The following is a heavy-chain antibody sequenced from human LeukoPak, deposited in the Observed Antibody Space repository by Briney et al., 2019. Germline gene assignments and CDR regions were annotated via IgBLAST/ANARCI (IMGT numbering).Heavy chain of an antibody. CDR2: IIPILGIA. CDR3: ARDRWYYDSSGWPIDYFDY. V-gene: IGHV1-69*04. Sequence: ASVKVSCKASGYTFTGYYMHWVRQAPGQGLEWMGRIIPILGIANYAQKFQGRVTITADKSTSTAYMELSSLRSEDTAVYYCARDRWYYDSSGWPIDYFDYWGQGTLVTVPS. D-gene: IGHD3-22*01. J-gene: IGHJ4*02. CDR1: GYTFTGYY.